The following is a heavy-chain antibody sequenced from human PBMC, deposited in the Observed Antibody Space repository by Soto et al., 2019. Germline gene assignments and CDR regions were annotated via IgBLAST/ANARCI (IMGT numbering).Heavy chain of an antibody. D-gene: IGHD2-2*01. CDR1: GYTFTSYG. J-gene: IGHJ6*03. CDR3: ARDCSSTSCYYYYHYYYMDV. V-gene: IGHV1-18*01. CDR2: ISAYNGNT. Sequence: ASVKVSCKASGYTFTSYGISWVRQAPGQGLEWLGWISAYNGNTNYAQKLQGGVTMTTDTSTSTAYMELRSLRSDDTAVYYCARDCSSTSCYYYYHYYYMDVWGKGTTVTVSS.